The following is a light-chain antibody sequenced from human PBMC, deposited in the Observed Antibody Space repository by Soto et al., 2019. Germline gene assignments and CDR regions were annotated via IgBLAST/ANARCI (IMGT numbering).Light chain of an antibody. CDR1: QSVSSN. V-gene: IGKV3D-15*03. Sequence: EIVMTQSPATLSVSPGERATLSCRASQSVSSNLAWYQHRPGQAPRLLIYQTSIRAAGIPARFSASGSGTDFTLTISDVQPEDFALYYCHQRQSWPRTFGQGTKVDI. J-gene: IGKJ1*01. CDR3: HQRQSWPRT. CDR2: QTS.